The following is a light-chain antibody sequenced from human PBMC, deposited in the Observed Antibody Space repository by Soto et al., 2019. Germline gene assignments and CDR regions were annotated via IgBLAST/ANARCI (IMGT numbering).Light chain of an antibody. J-gene: IGKJ1*01. CDR1: QSVSSSY. CDR2: GAS. Sequence: EIVFTQSPATRSLSPGERATLSCRASQSVSSSYLAWYQQKPGQAPRLLIYGASSRATGIPDRFSGSGSGTDFTLTISRLEPEDFTVYYCHHYETFGQGTKGDIK. V-gene: IGKV3-20*01. CDR3: HHYET.